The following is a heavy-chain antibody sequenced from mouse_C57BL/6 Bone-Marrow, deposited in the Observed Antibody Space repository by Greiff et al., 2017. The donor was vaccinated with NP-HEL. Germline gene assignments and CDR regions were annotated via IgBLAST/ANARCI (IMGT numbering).Heavy chain of an antibody. CDR3: ARREVTTRGYAMDY. Sequence: VQLQQSGAELVKPGASVKLSCKASGYTFTSYWMHWVKQRPGRGLEWIGRIDPNSGGTKYNEKFKSKATLTVDKPSSTAYMQLSSLTSEDSAVYYCARREVTTRGYAMDYWGQGTSVTVSS. D-gene: IGHD2-5*01. CDR2: IDPNSGGT. J-gene: IGHJ4*01. CDR1: GYTFTSYW. V-gene: IGHV1-72*01.